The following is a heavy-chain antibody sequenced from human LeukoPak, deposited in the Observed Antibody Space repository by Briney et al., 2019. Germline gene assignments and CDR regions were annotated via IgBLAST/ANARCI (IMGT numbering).Heavy chain of an antibody. CDR2: ISHSGSS. V-gene: IGHV4-34*01. J-gene: IGHJ5*02. Sequence: SETLSLTCAVYGGPFRGFFWSWIRQAPGKGLEWIGEISHSGSSNYNPSLKSRITISVDTSKSQFSLRLTSVTAADTAVFYFGRGIFYGGRNQYIWFDLWGQGTLVTVSS. D-gene: IGHD4-23*01. CDR1: GGPFRGFF. CDR3: GRGIFYGGRNQYIWFDL.